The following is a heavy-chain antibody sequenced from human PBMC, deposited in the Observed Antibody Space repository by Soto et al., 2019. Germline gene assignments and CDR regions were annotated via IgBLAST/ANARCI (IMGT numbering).Heavy chain of an antibody. V-gene: IGHV5-51*01. CDR2: IYPGDSDT. D-gene: IGHD5-18*01. CDR1: GYSFTSYW. CDR3: ARHEDVDTAMVTNGGDAFDI. J-gene: IGHJ3*02. Sequence: GESLKISCKGSGYSFTSYWIGWVRQMPGKGLGWMGIIYPGDSDTRYSPSFQGQVTISADKSISTAYLQWSSLKASDTAMYYCARHEDVDTAMVTNGGDAFDIWGQGTMVTVSS.